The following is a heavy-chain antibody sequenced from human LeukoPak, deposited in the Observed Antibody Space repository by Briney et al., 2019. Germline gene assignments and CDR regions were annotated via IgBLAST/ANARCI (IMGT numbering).Heavy chain of an antibody. CDR2: ISGSGGST. D-gene: IGHD6-13*01. V-gene: IGHV3-23*01. J-gene: IGHJ3*02. CDR3: AKDPSAAGTSGAFDI. CDR1: GFTFSSYG. Sequence: PGGSLRLSCAASGFTFSSYGMSWVRQAPGKGLEWVSAISGSGGSTYYADSVKGRFTISRDNSKNTLYLQMNSLRAEDTAVYYCAKDPSAAGTSGAFDIWGQGTMVTVSS.